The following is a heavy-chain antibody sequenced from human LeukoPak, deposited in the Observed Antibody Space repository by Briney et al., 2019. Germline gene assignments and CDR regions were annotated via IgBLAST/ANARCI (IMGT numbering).Heavy chain of an antibody. J-gene: IGHJ3*02. CDR2: IYYSGST. CDR3: ARDSEYDYVWGSYENAFDI. CDR1: GGSISSSSYY. V-gene: IGHV4-39*07. D-gene: IGHD3-16*01. Sequence: NPSETLSLTCTVSGGSISSSSYYWGWIRQPPGKGLEWIGSIYYSGSTYYNPSLKSRVTISVDTSKNQFSLKLSSVTAADTAVYYCARDSEYDYVWGSYENAFDIWGQGTMVTVSS.